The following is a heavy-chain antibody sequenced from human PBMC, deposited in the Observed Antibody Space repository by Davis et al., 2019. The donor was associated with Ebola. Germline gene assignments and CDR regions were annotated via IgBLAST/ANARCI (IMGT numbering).Heavy chain of an antibody. Sequence: MPSETLSLTCTVSGGSISSYYWSWIRQPPGKGLEWIGYIYYSGSTNYKPSLKSRVNIAVDTSKNQFSLKLSSVTAADTAVYYCARQEGIAAAVPYFDYWGQGTLVTVSS. CDR3: ARQEGIAAAVPYFDY. V-gene: IGHV4-59*08. CDR2: IYYSGST. J-gene: IGHJ4*02. D-gene: IGHD6-13*01. CDR1: GGSISSYY.